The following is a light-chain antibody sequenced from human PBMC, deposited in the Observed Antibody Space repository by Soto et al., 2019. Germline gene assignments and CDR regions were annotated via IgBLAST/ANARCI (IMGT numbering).Light chain of an antibody. CDR1: QGIGST. V-gene: IGKV3-15*01. CDR2: DAS. CDR3: QLYDSSSWT. J-gene: IGKJ1*01. Sequence: EIVMTKSPGTLSVSTGEGATLSCRASQGIGSTLAWYQHKPGQTPRLLIYDASTRATGVPARFSGSGSGTEFTITISGLETEDCAVYYCQLYDSSSWTFGQGTKVDIK.